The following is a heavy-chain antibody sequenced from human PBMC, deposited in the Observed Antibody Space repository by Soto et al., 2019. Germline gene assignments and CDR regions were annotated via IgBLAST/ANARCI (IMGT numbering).Heavy chain of an antibody. V-gene: IGHV3-53*01. CDR3: ASWARDSSVPQGAFDI. D-gene: IGHD3-22*01. J-gene: IGHJ3*02. CDR1: GFTDSSNS. CDR2: IYSGGSI. Sequence: GASLRVSCAASGFTDSSNSMSWVRQAPGKGLEWVAVIYSGGSIYYADSVKGRFTISRDNPKNTMYRQMTSLIVEDTAVYYCASWARDSSVPQGAFDIWAQGTMVTV.